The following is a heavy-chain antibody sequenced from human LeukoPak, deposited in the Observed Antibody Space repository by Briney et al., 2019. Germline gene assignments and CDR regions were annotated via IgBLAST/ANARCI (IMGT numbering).Heavy chain of an antibody. J-gene: IGHJ4*02. D-gene: IGHD6-13*01. CDR1: GFTFSSYS. Sequence: GGSLRLSCAASGFTFSSYSMNWVRQAPGKGLEWVSSISSSSSYIYYADSVKGRFTISRDNAKNSLYLQMNSLRVEDTAVYYCARAIRYSSSWYYFDYWGQGTLVTVSS. V-gene: IGHV3-21*01. CDR3: ARAIRYSSSWYYFDY. CDR2: ISSSSSYI.